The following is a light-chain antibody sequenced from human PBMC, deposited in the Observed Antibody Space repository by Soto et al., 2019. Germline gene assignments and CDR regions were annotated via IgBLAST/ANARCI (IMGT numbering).Light chain of an antibody. J-gene: IGKJ4*01. Sequence: EIVLTQSPGTLSLSPGERATLSCRASQSVSNSYLAWYQQKPSQAPRLLIYVASSRATGIPDRFSGSGSGTDFTLTINRLEPEDSAVYYCQQYGSSPRTFGGGTKVDIK. CDR3: QQYGSSPRT. CDR1: QSVSNSY. V-gene: IGKV3-20*01. CDR2: VAS.